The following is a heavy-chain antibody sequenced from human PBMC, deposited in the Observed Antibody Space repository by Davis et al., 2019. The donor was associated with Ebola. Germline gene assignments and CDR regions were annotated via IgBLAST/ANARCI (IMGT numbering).Heavy chain of an antibody. CDR3: ARGGITIFGVPHYYYYGMDV. V-gene: IGHV4-4*02. Sequence: MPSETLSLTCTVSGGSVSSSNWWSWVRQPPGKGLEWIGEIYHSGSTNYNPSLKSRVTISVDTSKNQFSLKLSSVTAADTAVYYCARGGITIFGVPHYYYYGMDVWGQGTTVTVSS. J-gene: IGHJ6*02. CDR1: GGSVSSSNW. CDR2: IYHSGST. D-gene: IGHD3-3*01.